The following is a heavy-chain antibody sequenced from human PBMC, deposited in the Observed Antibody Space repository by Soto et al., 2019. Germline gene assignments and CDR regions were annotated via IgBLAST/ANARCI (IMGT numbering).Heavy chain of an antibody. J-gene: IGHJ3*02. V-gene: IGHV1-8*01. CDR2: MNPNSGNT. Sequence: GASVKVSCKASGYTFTSYDINWVRQATGQGLEWMGWMNPNSGNTGYAQKFQGRVTMTRNTSISTAYMELSSLRSEDTAVYYCARGYGSGSYYSGAGAFDIWGQGTMVTVSS. CDR3: ARGYGSGSYYSGAGAFDI. CDR1: GYTFTSYD. D-gene: IGHD3-10*01.